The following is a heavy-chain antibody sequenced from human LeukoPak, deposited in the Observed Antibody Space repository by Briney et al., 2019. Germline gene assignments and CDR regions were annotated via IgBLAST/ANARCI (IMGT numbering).Heavy chain of an antibody. CDR1: GFTFSSYW. CDR3: ASETGSHKQLWGTSDY. D-gene: IGHD5-18*01. J-gene: IGHJ4*02. Sequence: GGSLRLSCAASGFTFSSYWMSWVRQAPGKGLEGVANIKQDGSEKYYVDSVKGRFTISRDNAKNSLYLQMNSLRAEDTAVYYCASETGSHKQLWGTSDYWGQGTLVTVSS. CDR2: IKQDGSEK. V-gene: IGHV3-7*01.